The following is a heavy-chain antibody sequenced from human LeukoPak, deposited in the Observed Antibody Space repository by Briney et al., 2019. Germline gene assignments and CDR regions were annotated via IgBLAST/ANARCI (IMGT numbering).Heavy chain of an antibody. V-gene: IGHV7-4-1*02. CDR1: GYTFTSYA. Sequence: ASVKVSCKASGYTFTSYAMNWVRQAPGQGLEWMGWINTNTGNPTYAQGFTGRFVFSLDTSVSTAYLQISSLKAEDTAVYYCAGKYCSSTSCGWGGYYYYMDVWGKGTTVTVSS. CDR2: INTNTGNP. J-gene: IGHJ6*03. CDR3: AGKYCSSTSCGWGGYYYYMDV. D-gene: IGHD2-2*01.